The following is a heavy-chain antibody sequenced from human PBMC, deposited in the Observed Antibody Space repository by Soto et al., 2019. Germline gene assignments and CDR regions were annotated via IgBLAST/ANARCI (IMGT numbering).Heavy chain of an antibody. Sequence: SETLSLTCAVYGGSFSGYYWSWIRQPPGKGLEWIGEINHSGSTNYNPSLKSRVTISVDTSKNQFSLKLSSVTAADTAVYYCARGLTVTTRGDYYYMDVWGKGTTVTV. CDR1: GGSFSGYY. V-gene: IGHV4-34*01. CDR3: ARGLTVTTRGDYYYMDV. CDR2: INHSGST. D-gene: IGHD4-17*01. J-gene: IGHJ6*03.